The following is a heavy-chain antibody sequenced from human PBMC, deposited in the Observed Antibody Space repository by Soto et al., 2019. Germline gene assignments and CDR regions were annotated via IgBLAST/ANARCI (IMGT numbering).Heavy chain of an antibody. V-gene: IGHV5-51*01. CDR3: ARQLGDIVVVPAAIFWFDP. CDR2: IYPGDSDT. J-gene: IGHJ5*02. D-gene: IGHD2-2*01. CDR1: GYSFTSYW. Sequence: PGESLKISCKGSGYSFTSYWIGWVRQMPGKGLEWMGIIYPGDSDTRYSPSFQGRVTISADKSISTAYLQWSSLKASDTAMYYCARQLGDIVVVPAAIFWFDPWGQGTLVTVSS.